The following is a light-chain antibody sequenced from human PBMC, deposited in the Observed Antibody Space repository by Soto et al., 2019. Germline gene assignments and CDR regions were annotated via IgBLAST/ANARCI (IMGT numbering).Light chain of an antibody. CDR1: SSDVGGYNY. CDR2: DVS. Sequence: QSVLTQPASVSGSPAQSITISCTGTSSDVGGYNYVSWYQQHPGKAPKLMIYDVSNRPSGVSNRFSGSKSGNAASLTISGLQAEDEADYYCSSYTSSIDYVFGTGTKSPS. J-gene: IGLJ1*01. V-gene: IGLV2-14*01. CDR3: SSYTSSIDYV.